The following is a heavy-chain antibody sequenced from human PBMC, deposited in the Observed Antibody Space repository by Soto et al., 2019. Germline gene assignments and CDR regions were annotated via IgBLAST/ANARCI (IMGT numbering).Heavy chain of an antibody. Sequence: GESLKISCAASGFTFSSYAMSWVRQAPGKGLEWVSAISGSGGSTYYADSVKGRFTISRDNSKNTLYLQMNSLRAEDTAVYYCAKRLSVVVPAPFDYWGQGTLVTVSS. J-gene: IGHJ4*02. CDR3: AKRLSVVVPAPFDY. CDR2: ISGSGGST. CDR1: GFTFSSYA. D-gene: IGHD2-2*01. V-gene: IGHV3-23*01.